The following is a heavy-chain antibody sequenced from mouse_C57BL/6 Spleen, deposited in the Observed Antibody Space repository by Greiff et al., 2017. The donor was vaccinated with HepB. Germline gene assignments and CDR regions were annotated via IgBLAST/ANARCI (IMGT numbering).Heavy chain of an antibody. CDR2: IRSKSNNYAT. V-gene: IGHV10-1*01. CDR3: VRQYYDYDGFAY. J-gene: IGHJ3*01. CDR1: GFSFNTYA. Sequence: EVNVVESGGGLVQPKGSLKLSCAASGFSFNTYAMNWVRQAPGKGLEWVARIRSKSNNYATYYADSVKDRFTISRDDSESMLYLQMNNLKTEDTAMYYCVRQYYDYDGFAYWGQGTLVTVSA. D-gene: IGHD2-4*01.